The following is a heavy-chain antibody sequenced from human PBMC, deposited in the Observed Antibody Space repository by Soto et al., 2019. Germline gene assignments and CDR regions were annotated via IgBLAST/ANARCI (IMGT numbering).Heavy chain of an antibody. CDR1: GLTFGSRA. Sequence: LGGSLRLSCVASGLTFGSRAMSWVRQSPGEGLEWVSTITDTGGDAKYADSVRGRFAISRDNSKNTLYLQMSTLRAEDSAIYFCFGGFKDSYPGSRIFDFWGRGTLVTVSS. V-gene: IGHV3-23*01. J-gene: IGHJ4*02. CDR3: FGGFKDSYPGSRIFDF. D-gene: IGHD3-10*01. CDR2: ITDTGGDA.